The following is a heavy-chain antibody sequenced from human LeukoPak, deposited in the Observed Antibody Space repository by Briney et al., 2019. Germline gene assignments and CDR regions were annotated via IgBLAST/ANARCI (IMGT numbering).Heavy chain of an antibody. CDR3: ARGFRIAVAGFAY. CDR2: INHSGST. V-gene: IGHV4-34*01. CDR1: GGSFSGYY. Sequence: PSETLSLTCAVYGGSFSGYYWNWIRRPPGKGLEWIGEINHSGSTNYNPSLKSRVTISVDTSKNQFSLKLSSVTAADTAVYYCARGFRIAVAGFAYWGQGTLVTVSS. J-gene: IGHJ4*02. D-gene: IGHD6-19*01.